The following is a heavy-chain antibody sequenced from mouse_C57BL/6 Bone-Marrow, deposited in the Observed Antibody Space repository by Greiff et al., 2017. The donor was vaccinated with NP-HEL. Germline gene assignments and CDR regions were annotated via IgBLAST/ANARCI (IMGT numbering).Heavy chain of an antibody. CDR2: INPNNGGT. J-gene: IGHJ1*03. CDR3: ARGGMELRYWYFDV. V-gene: IGHV1-26*01. CDR1: GYTFTDYY. Sequence: EVQLQQSGPELVKPGASVKISCKASGYTFTDYYMNWVKQSHGKSLEWIGDINPNNGGTSYNQKFKGKATLTVDKSSSTAYMELRSLTSEDSAVYYCARGGMELRYWYFDVWGTGTTVTVSS. D-gene: IGHD2-4*01.